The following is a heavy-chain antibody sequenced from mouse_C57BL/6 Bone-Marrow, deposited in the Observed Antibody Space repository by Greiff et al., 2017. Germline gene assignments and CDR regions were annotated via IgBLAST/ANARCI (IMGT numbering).Heavy chain of an antibody. D-gene: IGHD1-1*01. V-gene: IGHV1-72*01. CDR1: GYTFTSYW. J-gene: IGHJ4*01. CDR2: IDTNSGGT. CDR3: ARSGYDYGIAMDY. Sequence: QVQLQQPGAELVKPGASVKLSCKASGYTFTSYWMHWVKQRPGRGLEWIGRIDTNSGGTKYNEKFKSQATLTVDKPSSTAYMQLSSLTSEDAAVYYCARSGYDYGIAMDYWGQGTSVTVSS.